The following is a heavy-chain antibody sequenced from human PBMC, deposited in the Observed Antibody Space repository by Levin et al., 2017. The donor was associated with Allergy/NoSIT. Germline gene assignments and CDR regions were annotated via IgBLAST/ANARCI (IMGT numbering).Heavy chain of an antibody. Sequence: GGSLRLSCAASGFTFSSSAMNWVRQAPGKGLEWVTFMSYDGRITYYADSVKGRFTISRDNSKNTLYLQMNSLRPEDTAVYYCARGWTAHYYDSSVGAFDIWGPGTIVTVSS. CDR3: ARGWTAHYYDSSVGAFDI. CDR2: MSYDGRIT. D-gene: IGHD3-22*01. CDR1: GFTFSSSA. V-gene: IGHV3-30*04. J-gene: IGHJ3*02.